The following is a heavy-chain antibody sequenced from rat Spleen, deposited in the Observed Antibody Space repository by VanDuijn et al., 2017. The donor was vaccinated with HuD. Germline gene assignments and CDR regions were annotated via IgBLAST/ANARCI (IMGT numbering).Heavy chain of an antibody. CDR1: GFTFSDYY. D-gene: IGHD1-9*01. CDR3: VNTYYGYWFGY. J-gene: IGHJ3*01. V-gene: IGHV5-29*01. Sequence: EVQLVESDGGLVQPGRSLKLSCAGSGFTFSDYYMAWVRQAPTKGLEWVASITYDGSGTSYRDSVKGRFTISTDDAENTIYLQMDSLRSEDTATYYCVNTYYGYWFGYWGQGTLVTVSS. CDR2: ITYDGSGT.